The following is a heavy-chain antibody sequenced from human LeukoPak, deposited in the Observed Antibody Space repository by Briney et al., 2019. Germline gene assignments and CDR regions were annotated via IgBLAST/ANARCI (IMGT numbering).Heavy chain of an antibody. CDR2: INHSGST. V-gene: IGHV4-39*07. CDR1: GGSISRSSYY. D-gene: IGHD5-18*01. CDR3: AREDRLWIQLQL. J-gene: IGHJ4*02. Sequence: SETLSLTCSVTGGSISRSSYYWSWIRQPPGKGLEWIGEINHSGSTNYNPSLKSRVTISVDTSKNQFSLKLSSVTAADTAVYYCAREDRLWIQLQLWGQGTLVTVSS.